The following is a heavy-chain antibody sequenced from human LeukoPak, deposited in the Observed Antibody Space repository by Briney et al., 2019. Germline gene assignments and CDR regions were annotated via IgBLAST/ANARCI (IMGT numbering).Heavy chain of an antibody. CDR2: ISSDGNTR. J-gene: IGHJ5*02. CDR3: TRVIRAQFDP. Sequence: GGSLRVSCAASGFTFSSYAMHWVRQAPGKGLEWVAGISSDGNTRHLTDSVKGRFSISRDNSGTTLNLQMNSLRPEDTAVYYCTRVIRAQFDPWGQGTLVTVAS. CDR1: GFTFSSYA. V-gene: IGHV3-30*10.